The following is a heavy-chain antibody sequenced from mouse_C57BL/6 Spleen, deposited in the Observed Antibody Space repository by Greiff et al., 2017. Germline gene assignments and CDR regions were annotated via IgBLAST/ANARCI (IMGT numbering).Heavy chain of an antibody. CDR2: INPNNGGT. V-gene: IGHV1-26*01. CDR3: ARRNPSMDY. CDR1: GYTFTDYY. Sequence: VQLQQSGPELVKPGASVKISCKASGYTFTDYYMNWVKQSHGKSLEWIGDINPNNGGTSYNQKFKGKATLTVDKASSTAYMELRSLTSEDSAVYYCARRNPSMDYWGQGTSVTVSS. J-gene: IGHJ4*01.